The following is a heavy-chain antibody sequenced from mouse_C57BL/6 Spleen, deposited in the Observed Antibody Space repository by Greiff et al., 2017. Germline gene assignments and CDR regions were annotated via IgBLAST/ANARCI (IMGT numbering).Heavy chain of an antibody. V-gene: IGHV1-76*01. D-gene: IGHD3-1*01. Sequence: QVQLQQSGAELVRPGASVKLSCKASGYTFTDYYINWVKQRPGQGLEWIARIYPGSGNTYYNEKFKGKATLTAEKSSSTAYMQLSSLTSEDSAVYFCARTGLYAMDDWGQGTSVTVSS. CDR1: GYTFTDYY. CDR2: IYPGSGNT. CDR3: ARTGLYAMDD. J-gene: IGHJ4*01.